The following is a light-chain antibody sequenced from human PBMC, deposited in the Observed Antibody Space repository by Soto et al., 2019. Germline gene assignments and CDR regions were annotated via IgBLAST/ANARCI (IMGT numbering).Light chain of an antibody. V-gene: IGKV3-11*01. CDR3: QQRSNWPPIT. CDR2: DAS. J-gene: IGKJ5*01. Sequence: EIVMTQSPATLSVYPGERVTLSCRASQSVSNNYLAWYQQKPGQAPRLLIYDASNRATGIPARFSGSGSGTDFTLTISSLEPEDFAVYYCQQRSNWPPITFGQGTRLEIK. CDR1: QSVSNNY.